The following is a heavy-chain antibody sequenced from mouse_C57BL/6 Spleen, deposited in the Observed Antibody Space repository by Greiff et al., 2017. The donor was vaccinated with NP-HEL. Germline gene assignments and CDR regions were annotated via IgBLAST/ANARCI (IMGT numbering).Heavy chain of an antibody. CDR1: GYSFTGYY. CDR3: AREGGRYFDV. CDR2: INPSTGGT. Sequence: VQLKQSGPELVKPGASVKISCKASGYSFTGYYMNWVKQSPEKSLEWIGEINPSTGGTTYNQKFKAKATLTVDKSSSTAYMQLKSLTSEDSAVYYCAREGGRYFDVWGTGTTVTVSS. V-gene: IGHV1-42*01. J-gene: IGHJ1*03. D-gene: IGHD3-3*01.